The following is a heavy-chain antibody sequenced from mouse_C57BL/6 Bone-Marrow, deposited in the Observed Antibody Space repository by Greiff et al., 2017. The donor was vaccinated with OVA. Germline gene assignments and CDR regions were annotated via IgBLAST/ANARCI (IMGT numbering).Heavy chain of an antibody. CDR2: ISDGGSYT. CDR3: ARDYCGSSYLDY. CDR1: GFTFSSYA. V-gene: IGHV5-4*01. Sequence: EVQLQEPGGGLVKPGGSLKLSCAASGFTFSSYAMSWVRQTPEKSLEWVATISDGGSYTYYPDNVKGRFTISRDNAKNNLYLQMSHLKSEDTAMYYCARDYCGSSYLDYWGQGTTLTVSA. D-gene: IGHD1-1*01. J-gene: IGHJ2*01.